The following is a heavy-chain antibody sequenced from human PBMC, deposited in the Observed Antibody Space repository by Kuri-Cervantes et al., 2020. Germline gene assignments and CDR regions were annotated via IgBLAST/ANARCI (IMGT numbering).Heavy chain of an antibody. D-gene: IGHD3-22*01. J-gene: IGHJ4*02. Sequence: SETLSLTCTVSGSSISSSSYYWGWIRQPPGKGLEWIGSIYYSGSTYYNPSLKSRVTISVDTSKNQFSLKLSSVTAADTAVYYCARHAHYYDSSGYYYVGYFDYWGQGTLVTVSS. V-gene: IGHV4-39*01. CDR2: IYYSGST. CDR3: ARHAHYYDSSGYYYVGYFDY. CDR1: GSSISSSSYY.